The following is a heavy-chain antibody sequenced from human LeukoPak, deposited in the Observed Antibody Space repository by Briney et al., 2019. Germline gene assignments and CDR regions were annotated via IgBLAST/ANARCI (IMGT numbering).Heavy chain of an antibody. D-gene: IGHD5-18*01. Sequence: GGSLRLSCAASGFTFSTYSMNWVRQAPGKGLEWVSYIAISSSTTYYADSVKGRFTISRDNAKNSLYLQMNSLRDEDTAVYYCARVHRGYSYGRLDYWGQGTLVTVSS. V-gene: IGHV3-48*02. CDR3: ARVHRGYSYGRLDY. J-gene: IGHJ4*02. CDR2: IAISSSTT. CDR1: GFTFSTYS.